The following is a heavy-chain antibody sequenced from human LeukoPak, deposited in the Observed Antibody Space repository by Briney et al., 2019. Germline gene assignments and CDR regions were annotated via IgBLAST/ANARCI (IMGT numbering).Heavy chain of an antibody. CDR2: ISGSGGST. CDR1: GFTFSSYA. CDR3: ATDSTNGVCDFYGIECYDCSGYPS. V-gene: IGHV3-23*01. Sequence: PGGSLRLSCAASGFTFSSYAMSWVRQAPGKGLEWVSAISGSGGSTYYADSVKGRFTISRDNSKNTLYLQMNSLRAEDTAVYYCATDSTNGVCDFYGIECYDCSGYPSWGQGTLVTVSS. D-gene: IGHD2-8*01. J-gene: IGHJ4*02.